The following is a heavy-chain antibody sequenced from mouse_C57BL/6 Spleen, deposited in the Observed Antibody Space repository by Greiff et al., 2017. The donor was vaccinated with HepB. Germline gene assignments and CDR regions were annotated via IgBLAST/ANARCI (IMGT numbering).Heavy chain of an antibody. Sequence: EVKLVESGGDLVKPGGSLKLSCAASGFTFSSYGMSWVRQTPDKRLEWVVTISSGGSYTYYPDSVKGRFTISRDNAKNTLYLQMSSLKSEDTAMYYCARRVDSSGYDYFDYWGQGTTLTVSS. CDR3: ARRVDSSGYDYFDY. CDR2: ISSGGSYT. J-gene: IGHJ2*01. CDR1: GFTFSSYG. V-gene: IGHV5-6*02. D-gene: IGHD3-2*02.